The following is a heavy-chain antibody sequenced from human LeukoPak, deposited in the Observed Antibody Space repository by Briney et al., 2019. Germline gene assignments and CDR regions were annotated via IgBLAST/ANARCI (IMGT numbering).Heavy chain of an antibody. J-gene: IGHJ4*02. Sequence: GGSLRLSCAASGFIFSSYGKHWVRQAPGKGLEWVAFIRYDGSNKYYADSVKGRFTISRDNSKNTLYLQMNSLRAEDTAVYYCAKEGVAARPIDDYWGQGTLVTVSS. CDR3: AKEGVAARPIDDY. CDR2: IRYDGSNK. CDR1: GFIFSSYG. D-gene: IGHD6-6*01. V-gene: IGHV3-30*02.